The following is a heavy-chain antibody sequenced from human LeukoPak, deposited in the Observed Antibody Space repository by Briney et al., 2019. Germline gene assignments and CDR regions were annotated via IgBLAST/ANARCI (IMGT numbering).Heavy chain of an antibody. CDR3: ARGTSSGSYQDDY. CDR1: GFTFSSCS. Sequence: GGSLRLSCAASGFTFSSCSMNWVRQAPGKGLEWVSSISSSSYIYYADSVKGRFTISRDNAKNSLYLQMNSLRAEDTAVYYCARGTSSGSYQDDYWGQGTLVTVSS. CDR2: ISSSSYI. D-gene: IGHD1-26*01. V-gene: IGHV3-21*01. J-gene: IGHJ4*02.